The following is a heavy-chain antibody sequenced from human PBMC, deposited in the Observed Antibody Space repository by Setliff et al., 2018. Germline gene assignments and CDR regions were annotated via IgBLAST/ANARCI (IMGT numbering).Heavy chain of an antibody. J-gene: IGHJ6*03. CDR3: ARGLEGEDYFYYMDV. Sequence: PSETLSLTCTVFGGSMSSSGYYWAWIRQSPGKGLEWIGSIYYSGSTYYNPSLKSRVTISVDTSKNQFSLKLSSVTAADTAVYYCARGLEGEDYFYYMDVWGKGNTVTVSS. V-gene: IGHV4-39*07. CDR1: GGSMSSSGYY. D-gene: IGHD2-21*01. CDR2: IYYSGST.